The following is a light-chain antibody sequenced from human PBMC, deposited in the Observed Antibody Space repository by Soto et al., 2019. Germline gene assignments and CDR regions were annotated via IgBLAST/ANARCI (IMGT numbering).Light chain of an antibody. CDR2: AAS. V-gene: IGKV1-39*01. CDR3: QQSYSTPRT. J-gene: IGKJ2*01. Sequence: DIQMTQSPSSLSASVGDRVTITCRASQSISSYLNWYQQKPVKAPTLLICAASSLQSGVPSRFSGSGSGADFTLTISSLQPEDFATYCWQQSYSTPRTFGEGTKLEIK. CDR1: QSISSY.